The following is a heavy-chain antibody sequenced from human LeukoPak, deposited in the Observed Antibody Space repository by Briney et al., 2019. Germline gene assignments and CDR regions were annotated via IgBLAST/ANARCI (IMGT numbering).Heavy chain of an antibody. V-gene: IGHV1-18*01. Sequence: ASVKVSCKASGYTFTSYGISWVRQAPGQGLEWMGWISAYNGNTNYAQKLQGRVTMTTDTSTSTAYMELRSLRSDDTAVCYCARYSFGSGIVVVPAAIDDYYYYGVDVWGQGTTVTVSS. CDR2: ISAYNGNT. J-gene: IGHJ6*02. CDR3: ARYSFGSGIVVVPAAIDDYYYYGVDV. CDR1: GYTFTSYG. D-gene: IGHD2-2*01.